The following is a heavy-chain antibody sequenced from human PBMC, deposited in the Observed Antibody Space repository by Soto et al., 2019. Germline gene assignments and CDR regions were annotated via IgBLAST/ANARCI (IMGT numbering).Heavy chain of an antibody. CDR2: ISYDGSNK. CDR3: ARDQSQQKGEGLGY. Sequence: QVQLVESGGGVVQPGRSLRLYSAASGFTFSSYAMHWVRQAPGKGLEWVAVISYDGSNKYYADSVKGRFTISRDNSKNTLYLQMNSLRAEDTAVYYCARDQSQQKGEGLGYWGQGTLVTVSS. CDR1: GFTFSSYA. J-gene: IGHJ4*02. D-gene: IGHD3-16*01. V-gene: IGHV3-30-3*01.